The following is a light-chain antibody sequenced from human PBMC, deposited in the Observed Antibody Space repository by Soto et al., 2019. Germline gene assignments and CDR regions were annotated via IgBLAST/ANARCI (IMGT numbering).Light chain of an antibody. Sequence: EVSLSQSACTLSLSTGERATLSCRASQSISSRYLARYQQKPGQAPRLLMYGVSSRATGTPDRFSGSGSGTDFTLTISRLEPEDFAVYHCQQYDRSPTFGQGTKVDIK. CDR2: GVS. CDR1: QSISSRY. V-gene: IGKV3-20*01. CDR3: QQYDRSPT. J-gene: IGKJ1*01.